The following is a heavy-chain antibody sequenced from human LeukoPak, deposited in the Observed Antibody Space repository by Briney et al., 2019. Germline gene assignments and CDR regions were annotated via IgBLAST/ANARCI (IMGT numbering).Heavy chain of an antibody. CDR1: GFTFSNYA. Sequence: PGASLRLSCAASGFTFSNYAMNWVRQAPGKGLEWVSFISGSGTTTQYADSVKGRFTISSDNSKNTPYLQMNSLRAEDTAVYYCAKAQAIFGHNWFDPWGQGTLVTVSS. CDR3: AKAQAIFGHNWFDP. CDR2: ISGSGTTT. D-gene: IGHD2/OR15-2a*01. V-gene: IGHV3-23*01. J-gene: IGHJ5*02.